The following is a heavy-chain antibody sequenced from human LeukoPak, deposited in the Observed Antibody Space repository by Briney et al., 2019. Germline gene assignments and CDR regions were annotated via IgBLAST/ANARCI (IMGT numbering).Heavy chain of an antibody. CDR1: GFTFSSYW. CDR2: IKQDGSEK. Sequence: GGSLRLSCAASGFTFSSYWMSWVRQAPGKGLEWVANIKQDGSEKYYVDSVKGRFTISRDNAKNSLYLQMNSLRAEDTAVYYCARDEALSGYYPLDYYYYYMDVWGKGTTVIVSS. D-gene: IGHD3-22*01. J-gene: IGHJ6*03. CDR3: ARDEALSGYYPLDYYYYYMDV. V-gene: IGHV3-7*01.